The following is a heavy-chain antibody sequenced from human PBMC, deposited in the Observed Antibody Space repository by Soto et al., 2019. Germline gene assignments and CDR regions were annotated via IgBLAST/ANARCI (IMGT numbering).Heavy chain of an antibody. CDR2: ISHDGRVT. V-gene: IGHV3-30*04. Sequence: QVQLVESGGGMVQPGTSLRLSCAASGFTFNSLSLHWVRQRPDKGLEWVAVISHDGRVTFYADFVKGRFTVSRDNSKNTIYLQVNSLRAEDTAVYYCAREPYGDSQYFDCWGQGTLVTVSS. J-gene: IGHJ4*02. CDR3: AREPYGDSQYFDC. D-gene: IGHD2-21*02. CDR1: GFTFNSLS.